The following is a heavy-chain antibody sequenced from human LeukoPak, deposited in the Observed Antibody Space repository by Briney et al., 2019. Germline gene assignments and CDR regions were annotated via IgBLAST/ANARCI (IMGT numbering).Heavy chain of an antibody. Sequence: GGSLRLSCAASGFTFSDHNMSWVRQAPGKGLEWVANIKQDGSEKYYVDSVKGRFTISRDNAKNSLYLQMNSLRAEDTAVYYCARVIYCGGDCYPGGFDYWGQGTLVTVSS. D-gene: IGHD2-21*02. CDR1: GFTFSDHN. J-gene: IGHJ4*02. CDR3: ARVIYCGGDCYPGGFDY. CDR2: IKQDGSEK. V-gene: IGHV3-7*01.